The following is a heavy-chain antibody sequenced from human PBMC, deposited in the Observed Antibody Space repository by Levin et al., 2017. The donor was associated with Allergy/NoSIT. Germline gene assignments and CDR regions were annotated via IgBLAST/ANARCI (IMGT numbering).Heavy chain of an antibody. CDR2: MNPNSGNT. J-gene: IGHJ6*02. Sequence: ASVKVSCKASGYTFTSYDINWVRQATGQGLEWMGWMNPNSGNTGYAQKFQGRVTMTRNTSISTAYMELSSLRSEDTAVYYCARIVIVATIDYYYGMDVWGQGTTVTVSS. V-gene: IGHV1-8*01. CDR3: ARIVIVATIDYYYGMDV. D-gene: IGHD5-12*01. CDR1: GYTFTSYD.